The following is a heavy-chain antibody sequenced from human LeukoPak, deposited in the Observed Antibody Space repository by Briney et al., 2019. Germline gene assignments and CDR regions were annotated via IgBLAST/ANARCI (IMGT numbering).Heavy chain of an antibody. Sequence: ASETLSLTCAVSGGSINSGSYGWSWIRQPPGKGLEWIGYIYRSGSTLYNPSLKSRVSITIDKSKNQFSLKLNSVTAADTAFYFCARGGGFYGSGTTHFDYWGQGALLSVSS. CDR2: IYRSGST. J-gene: IGHJ4*02. CDR3: ARGGGFYGSGTTHFDY. CDR1: GGSINSGSYG. V-gene: IGHV4-30-2*01. D-gene: IGHD3-10*01.